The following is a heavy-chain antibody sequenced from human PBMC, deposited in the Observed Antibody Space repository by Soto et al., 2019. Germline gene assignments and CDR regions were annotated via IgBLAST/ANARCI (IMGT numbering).Heavy chain of an antibody. CDR3: TTDSYSSIIVVRFDY. Sequence: GGSLRLSCAASGFTFSNAWINWVRQAPGKGLEWVGRIKSKTDGGTLDYAAPVKGRFAISRDDSKNMVYLQMNSLKTEDTGIYYCTTDSYSSIIVVRFDYWGHGTLVTVSS. V-gene: IGHV3-15*07. D-gene: IGHD3-22*01. CDR2: IKSKTDGGTL. J-gene: IGHJ4*01. CDR1: GFTFSNAW.